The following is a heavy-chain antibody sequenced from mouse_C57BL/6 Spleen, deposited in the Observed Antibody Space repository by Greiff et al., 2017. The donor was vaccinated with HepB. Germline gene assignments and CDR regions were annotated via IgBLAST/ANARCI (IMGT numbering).Heavy chain of an antibody. CDR2: IRNKANGYTT. CDR3: ARYTTMITHFDY. V-gene: IGHV7-3*01. CDR1: GFTFTDYY. D-gene: IGHD2-4*01. Sequence: EVKLMESGGGLVQPGGSLSLSCAASGFTFTDYYMSWVRQPPGKALEWLGFIRNKANGYTTEYSASVKGRFTISRDNSQSILYLQMNALRAEDSATYYCARYTTMITHFDYWGQGTTLTVSS. J-gene: IGHJ2*01.